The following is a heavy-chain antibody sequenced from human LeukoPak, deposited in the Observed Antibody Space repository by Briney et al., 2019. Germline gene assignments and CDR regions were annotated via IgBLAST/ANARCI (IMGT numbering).Heavy chain of an antibody. CDR2: ISYDGSNK. V-gene: IGHV3-30*09. Sequence: GGSLRLSCAASGFTFSSYDMHWVRQAPGKGLEWVAVISYDGSNKYYANSVKGRFAISRDNSKNTVYLQMNSLRVEDTAVYYCARANTPFADYWGQGTLVTVSS. D-gene: IGHD2-2*02. J-gene: IGHJ4*02. CDR1: GFTFSSYD. CDR3: ARANTPFADY.